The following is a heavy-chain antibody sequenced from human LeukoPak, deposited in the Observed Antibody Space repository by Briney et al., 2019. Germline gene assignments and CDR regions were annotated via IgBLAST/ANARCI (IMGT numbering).Heavy chain of an antibody. CDR3: ATAPYYYYMDV. J-gene: IGHJ6*03. Sequence: SETLSLTCTVSGGSISIYYWSWIRQPPGKGLEWIGYIYYPGSTNYNPSLKSRVTISVDTSKNQFSLKLSSVTAADTAVYYCATAPYYYYMDVWGKGTTVTVSS. CDR2: IYYPGST. CDR1: GGSISIYY. V-gene: IGHV4-59*08.